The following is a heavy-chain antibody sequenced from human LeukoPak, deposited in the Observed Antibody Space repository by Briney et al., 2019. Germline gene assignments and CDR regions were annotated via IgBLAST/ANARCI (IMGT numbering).Heavy chain of an antibody. CDR3: ARLNGPSRGYCTNGVCSIGVYNWFDP. D-gene: IGHD2-8*01. CDR2: IYHSGST. V-gene: IGHV4-30-2*01. J-gene: IGHJ5*02. CDR1: GGSISSGGYY. Sequence: SQTLSLTCTVSGGSISSGGYYWSWIRQPPGKGLEWIGYIYHSGSTYYNPSLKSRVTISVDRSKNQFSLKLSSVTAADTAVYYCARLNGPSRGYCTNGVCSIGVYNWFDPWGQGTLVTVSS.